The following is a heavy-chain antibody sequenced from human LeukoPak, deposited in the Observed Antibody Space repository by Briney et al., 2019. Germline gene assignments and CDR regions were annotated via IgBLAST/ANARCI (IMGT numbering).Heavy chain of an antibody. D-gene: IGHD2-15*01. J-gene: IGHJ4*02. Sequence: SETLSLTCTVSGGSISSSSYYWGWIRQPPGKGLEWIGSIYYSGSTYYNPSLKSRVTISVDTSKNQFSLKLSSVTAADTAVYYCAGGYCSGGSCYDVGYFDYWGQGTLVTVSS. V-gene: IGHV4-39*07. CDR1: GGSISSSSYY. CDR3: AGGYCSGGSCYDVGYFDY. CDR2: IYYSGST.